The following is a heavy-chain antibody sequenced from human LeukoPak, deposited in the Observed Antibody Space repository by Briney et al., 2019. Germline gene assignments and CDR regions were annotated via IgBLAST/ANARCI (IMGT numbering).Heavy chain of an antibody. CDR3: AKAHHIYHQVGATGVLDY. V-gene: IGHV3-23*01. CDR1: GFTFSSYA. CDR2: ISGSGGST. Sequence: RTGGSLRLSCAASGFTFSSYAMSWVRQAPGKGLEWVSAISGSGGSTYYADSVKGRFTISRDNSKNTLYLQMNSLRAEDTAVYYCAKAHHIYHQVGATGVLDYWGQGTLVTVSS. D-gene: IGHD1-26*01. J-gene: IGHJ4*02.